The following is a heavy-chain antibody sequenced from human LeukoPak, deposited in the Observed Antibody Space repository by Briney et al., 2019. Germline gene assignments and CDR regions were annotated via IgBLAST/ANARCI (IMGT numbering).Heavy chain of an antibody. D-gene: IGHD1-26*01. J-gene: IGHJ4*02. Sequence: SEPLSLTCTVSGGSISSYYWSWMRQPPGKGLEWIGYIYNSGSTNYNPSLKSRVTISVDTSKNQFSLKLSSVTAADTAVYYCARDVGATPGYFDYWGQGTLVTVSS. CDR2: IYNSGST. V-gene: IGHV4-59*01. CDR1: GGSISSYY. CDR3: ARDVGATPGYFDY.